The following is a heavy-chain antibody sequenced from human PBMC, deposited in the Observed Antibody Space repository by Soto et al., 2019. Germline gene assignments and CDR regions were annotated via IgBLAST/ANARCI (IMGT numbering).Heavy chain of an antibody. J-gene: IGHJ6*02. D-gene: IGHD5-12*01. CDR2: IYYSGST. Sequence: SETLSLTCTVSGGSISSYYWSWIRQPPGKGLEWIGYIYYSGSTNYNPSLKSRVTISVDTSKNQFSLKLSSVTAADTAVYYCARDRSDYAHYYYYGMDIWGQGTTVTVSS. CDR1: GGSISSYY. V-gene: IGHV4-59*01. CDR3: ARDRSDYAHYYYYGMDI.